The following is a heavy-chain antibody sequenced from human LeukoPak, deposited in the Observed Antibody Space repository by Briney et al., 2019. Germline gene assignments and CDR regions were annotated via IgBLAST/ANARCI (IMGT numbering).Heavy chain of an antibody. J-gene: IGHJ4*02. CDR2: IYYSGST. D-gene: IGHD2-2*01. V-gene: IGHV4-39*01. Sequence: PSETLSLTCTVSGGSISSSSYYWGWIRQPPGKGLEWIGSIYYSGSTYYNPSLKSRVTISVDTSKNQFSLKLSSVTAADTAVYYCARGAGPAALSNWGQGTLVIVSS. CDR3: ARGAGPAALSN. CDR1: GGSISSSSYY.